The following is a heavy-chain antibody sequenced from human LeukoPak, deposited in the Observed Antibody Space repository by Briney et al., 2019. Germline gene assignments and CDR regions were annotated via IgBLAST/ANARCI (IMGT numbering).Heavy chain of an antibody. V-gene: IGHV4-59*01. CDR3: ARVQDPAGGPCDDGSCNSDYFDW. CDR1: GDSISSYY. Sequence: PSETLSLTCSVSGDSISSYYWSWIRQPPGKGLEWIGDIYYSGSSKYNPSLKSRVTISVDTSKNEFSLKLSSVTAADTAVYYSARVQDPAGGPCDDGSCNSDYFDWWGQGTLVTVSS. D-gene: IGHD2-15*01. CDR2: IYYSGSS. J-gene: IGHJ4*02.